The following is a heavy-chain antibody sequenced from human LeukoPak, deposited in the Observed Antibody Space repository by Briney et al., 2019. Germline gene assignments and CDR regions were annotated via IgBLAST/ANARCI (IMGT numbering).Heavy chain of an antibody. J-gene: IGHJ5*02. Sequence: GASVKVSCKASGFTFTDYYMHWVRQAPGQGLEWMGWISTYNGNTNYAQKLQGRVTMTTDTSTSTAYMELRSLRSDDTAVYYCARDQLSRGVWFDPWGQGTLVTVSS. V-gene: IGHV1-18*04. D-gene: IGHD1-1*01. CDR3: ARDQLSRGVWFDP. CDR2: ISTYNGNT. CDR1: GFTFTDYY.